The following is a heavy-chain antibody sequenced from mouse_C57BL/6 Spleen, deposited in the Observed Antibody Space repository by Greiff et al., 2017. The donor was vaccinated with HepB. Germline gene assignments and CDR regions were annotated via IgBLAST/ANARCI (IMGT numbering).Heavy chain of an antibody. CDR1: GYAFSSSW. J-gene: IGHJ1*03. CDR3: ARTDYDWYFDV. V-gene: IGHV1-82*01. Sequence: VKVVESGPELVKPGASVKISCKASGYAFSSSWMNWVKQRPGKGLEWIGRIYPGDGDTNYNGKFKGKATLTADKSSSTAYMQLSSLTSEDSAVYFCARTDYDWYFDVWGTGTTVTVSS. D-gene: IGHD2-4*01. CDR2: IYPGDGDT.